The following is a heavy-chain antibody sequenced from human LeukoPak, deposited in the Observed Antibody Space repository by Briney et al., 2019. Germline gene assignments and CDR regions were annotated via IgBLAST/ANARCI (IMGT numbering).Heavy chain of an antibody. CDR3: AREIAAAWFPSRYYGMDV. Sequence: GRSLRLSCVVSGFTFDDYAMHWVRQVPGKGLEWVSSINWNGGYIGYADSVKGRFTISRDNSKNTLYLQMNSLRAEDTAVYYCAREIAAAWFPSRYYGMDVWGQGTTVTDSS. V-gene: IGHV3-9*01. D-gene: IGHD6-13*01. CDR2: INWNGGYI. CDR1: GFTFDDYA. J-gene: IGHJ6*02.